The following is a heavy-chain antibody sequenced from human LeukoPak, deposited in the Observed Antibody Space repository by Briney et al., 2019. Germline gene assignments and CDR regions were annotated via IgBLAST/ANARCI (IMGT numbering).Heavy chain of an antibody. CDR1: GFTFSNYA. CDR2: FSGSGVST. V-gene: IGHV3-23*01. J-gene: IGHJ4*02. CDR3: AKGHSRAGIITNFDY. Sequence: GGSLRLSCAASGFTFSNYAVSWVRQAPGKGLEWVSAFSGSGVSTYYAGSVKGRFTISRDNSKNTLSLQMNTLRAEDTALYYCAKGHSRAGIITNFDYWGQGTLVTVSS. D-gene: IGHD1-14*01.